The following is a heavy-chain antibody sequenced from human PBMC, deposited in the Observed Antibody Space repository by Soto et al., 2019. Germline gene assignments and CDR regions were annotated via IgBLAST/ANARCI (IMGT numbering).Heavy chain of an antibody. J-gene: IGHJ5*02. CDR1: GGSISSYY. CDR3: ARRPHRNNWFDP. CDR2: ICYSGST. Sequence: SETLSLTCTVSGGSISSYYWSWIRQPPGKGLEWIGYICYSGSTNYNPSLKSRVTISVDTSKNQFSLKLSSVTAADTAVYYCARRPHRNNWFDPWGQGTLVTVSS. V-gene: IGHV4-59*08.